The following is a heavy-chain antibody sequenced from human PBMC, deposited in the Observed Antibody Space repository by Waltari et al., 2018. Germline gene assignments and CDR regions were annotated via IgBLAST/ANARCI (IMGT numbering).Heavy chain of an antibody. J-gene: IGHJ4*02. CDR1: GFTFSSYW. Sequence: EVQLVESGGGLVRPGGSLRLSCSASGFTFSSYWRGGFRKAPGKGLEWVANIKQEGSEKYYGDSVKGRFTIARDNAKNSLYLQMNSLRAEDTAVYYCARDQDYGVPRHWGQGTLVTVSS. CDR2: IKQEGSEK. D-gene: IGHD4-17*01. CDR3: ARDQDYGVPRH. V-gene: IGHV3-7*01.